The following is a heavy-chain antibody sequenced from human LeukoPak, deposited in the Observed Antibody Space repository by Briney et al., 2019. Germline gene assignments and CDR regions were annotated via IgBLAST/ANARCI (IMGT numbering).Heavy chain of an antibody. D-gene: IGHD2-15*01. CDR1: GGSISSSSYY. CDR2: IYYSGST. J-gene: IGHJ4*02. V-gene: IGHV4-39*01. Sequence: SETLSLTCTVSGGSISSSSYYWGWIRQPPGKGLEWIGSIYYSGSTYYNPSLKSRVTISVDTSKNQFSLKLSSVTAADTAVYYCARHQTLVVAATRHFDYWGQGTLVTVSS. CDR3: ARHQTLVVAATRHFDY.